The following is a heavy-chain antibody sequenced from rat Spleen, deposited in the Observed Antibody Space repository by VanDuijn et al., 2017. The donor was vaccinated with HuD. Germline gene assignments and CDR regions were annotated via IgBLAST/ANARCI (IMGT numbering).Heavy chain of an antibody. J-gene: IGHJ2*01. CDR2: ITNTGVNA. CDR1: GFTFSDYG. V-gene: IGHV5-29*01. CDR3: TMGSHYHDVPYYYEY. D-gene: IGHD1-12*02. Sequence: EVQLVESGGGLVQPGRSLKLSCAASGFTFSDYGMAWVRQAPTKGLEWVGSITNTGVNAYYPDSVKGRFTISRENAKSTLYLQMNSLRSEDTTTYYCTMGSHYHDVPYYYEYWGQGVMVTVSA.